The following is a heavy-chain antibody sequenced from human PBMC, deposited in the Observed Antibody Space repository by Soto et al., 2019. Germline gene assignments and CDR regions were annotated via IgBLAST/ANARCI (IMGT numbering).Heavy chain of an antibody. J-gene: IGHJ4*02. CDR3: ARGSGIVALPGELEDVKYDY. CDR2: INESGST. D-gene: IGHD1-1*01. CDR1: GQSFSGHS. V-gene: IGHV4-34*01. Sequence: QVQLQRWGAGLVKPSETLSLSCAVYGQSFSGHSWAWIRQPPGKGLEWIGEINESGSTYYNPSLKSRVTISTHTSKNQFSLKLSSVSAADTAAYFCARGSGIVALPGELEDVKYDYWGQGTLVNVSS.